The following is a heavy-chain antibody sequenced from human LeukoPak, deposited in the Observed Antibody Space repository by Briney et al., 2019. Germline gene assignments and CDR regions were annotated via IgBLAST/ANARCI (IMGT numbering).Heavy chain of an antibody. J-gene: IGHJ4*02. CDR2: ISSSGGDT. V-gene: IGHV3-23*01. CDR3: AKGCTSGWFYFDY. Sequence: GGSLRLSCAASGFTFSSYAMSWVRQAPGKGLEWVSTISSSGGDTYYADSVKGRFTISRDNSRNTLYLQMNSLRGEDTAVYYCAKGCTSGWFYFDYWGQPNMVTVSS. D-gene: IGHD6-19*01. CDR1: GFTFSSYA.